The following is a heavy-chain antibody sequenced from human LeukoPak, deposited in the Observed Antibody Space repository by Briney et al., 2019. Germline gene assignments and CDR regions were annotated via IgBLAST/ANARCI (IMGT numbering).Heavy chain of an antibody. CDR3: ARSTPAWEDAFDI. CDR2: IYYSGST. Sequence: GSLRLSCAASGFAFSSSWMSWVRQAPGKGLEWIGYIYYSGSTNYNPSLKSRVTISVDTSKNQFSLKLSSVTAADTAVYYCARSTPAWEDAFDIWGQGTMVTVSS. J-gene: IGHJ3*02. D-gene: IGHD1-26*01. V-gene: IGHV4-59*01. CDR1: GFAFSSSW.